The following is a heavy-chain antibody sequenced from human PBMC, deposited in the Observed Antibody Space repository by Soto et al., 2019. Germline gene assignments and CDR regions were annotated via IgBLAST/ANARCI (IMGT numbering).Heavy chain of an antibody. CDR3: ARVWPYYDFWSGYLDY. J-gene: IGHJ4*02. V-gene: IGHV4-59*01. CDR1: GGSISSYY. CDR2: IYYSGST. Sequence: SETLSLTCTVSGGSISSYYWSWIRQPPGKGLEWIGYIYYSGSTNYNPSLKSRVTISVDTSKNQFSLKLSSVTAADTAVYYCARVWPYYDFWSGYLDYWGQGTLVTVSS. D-gene: IGHD3-3*01.